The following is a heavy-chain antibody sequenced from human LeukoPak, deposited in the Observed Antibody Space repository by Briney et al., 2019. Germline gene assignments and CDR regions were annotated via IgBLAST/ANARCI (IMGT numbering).Heavy chain of an antibody. D-gene: IGHD2-15*01. V-gene: IGHV1-2*02. CDR2: INPNSGGVT. Sequence: ASVKVSCKASGYTFTGYYMHWVRQAPGQGLEWTGWINPNSGGVTNYAQKFQGRVTMTRDTSISTAFMELRWLTSDDTAFYYCAREGVVARDFDYWGQGTLVTVSS. CDR3: AREGVVARDFDY. J-gene: IGHJ4*02. CDR1: GYTFTGYY.